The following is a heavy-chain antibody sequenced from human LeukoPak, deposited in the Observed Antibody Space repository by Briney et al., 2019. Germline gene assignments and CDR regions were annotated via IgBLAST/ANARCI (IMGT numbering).Heavy chain of an antibody. V-gene: IGHV3-30*04. D-gene: IGHD4-17*01. J-gene: IGHJ4*02. CDR3: ARGPRRTTVTTIVY. CDR2: ISYDGSNK. CDR1: GFTFSSYA. Sequence: GGSLRLSCAASGFTFSSYAMSWVRQAPGKGLEWVAVISYDGSNKYYADSVKGRFTISRDNSKNTLYLQMNSLRAEDTAVYYCARGPRRTTVTTIVYWGQGTLVTVSS.